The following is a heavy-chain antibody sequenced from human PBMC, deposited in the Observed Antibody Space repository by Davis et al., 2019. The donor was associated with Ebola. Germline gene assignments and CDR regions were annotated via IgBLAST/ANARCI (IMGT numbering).Heavy chain of an antibody. J-gene: IGHJ5*02. Sequence: AASVKVSCKASGYTFTSYAMHWVRQAPGQRLEWMGWINAGNGNTKYSQKLQGRVTMTTDTSTSTAYMELRSLRSDDTAVYYCARDYGDYVEGWFDPWGQGTLVTVSS. D-gene: IGHD4-17*01. CDR3: ARDYGDYVEGWFDP. CDR2: INAGNGNT. V-gene: IGHV1-3*01. CDR1: GYTFTSYA.